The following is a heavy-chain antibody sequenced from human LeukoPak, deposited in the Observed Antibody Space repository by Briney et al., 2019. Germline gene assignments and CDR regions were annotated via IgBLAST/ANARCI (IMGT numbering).Heavy chain of an antibody. Sequence: GGSLRLSCAASGFTFSSYAMSWVRQAPGKGLEWVSSISSSSSYIYYADSVKGRFTISRDNAKNSLYLQMNSLRAEDTAVYYCARGGTVTTMDYWGQGTLVTVSS. D-gene: IGHD4-17*01. V-gene: IGHV3-21*01. CDR3: ARGGTVTTMDY. CDR2: ISSSSSYI. J-gene: IGHJ4*02. CDR1: GFTFSSYA.